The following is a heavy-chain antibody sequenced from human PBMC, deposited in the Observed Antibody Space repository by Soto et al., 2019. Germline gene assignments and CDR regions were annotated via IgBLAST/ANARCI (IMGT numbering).Heavy chain of an antibody. CDR1: GGSISSGGYY. V-gene: IGHV4-31*03. D-gene: IGHD3-16*01. J-gene: IGHJ4*02. CDR2: MYYSGST. CDR3: GRDWGRDGGFDY. Sequence: QVQLQESGPGLLKPSQTLFLTCTVSGGSISSGGYYWSWIRQHPGKGLEWIGYMYYSGSTYYNPSLKSRVTISVDPSKNQFSLKLSSVTAADKAVYFCGRDWGRDGGFDYWCQGTLVTVHS.